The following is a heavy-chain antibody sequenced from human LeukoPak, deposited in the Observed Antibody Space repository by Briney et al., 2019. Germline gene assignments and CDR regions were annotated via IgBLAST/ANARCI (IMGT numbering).Heavy chain of an antibody. CDR1: GFTFSSYA. J-gene: IGHJ4*02. V-gene: IGHV3-30-3*01. CDR3: ASVPWFGGIFFDY. CDR2: ISYDGSNK. D-gene: IGHD3-10*01. Sequence: PGGSLRLSCAASGFTFSSYAMHWVRQAPGKGLEWVAVISYDGSNKYYADSVKGRFTISRDNAKNSLYLQMNSLRVEDTAVYYCASVPWFGGIFFDYWGQGTLVIVSS.